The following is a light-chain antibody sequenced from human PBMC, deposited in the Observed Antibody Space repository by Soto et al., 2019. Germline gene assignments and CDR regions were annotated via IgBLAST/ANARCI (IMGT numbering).Light chain of an antibody. Sequence: EIVMTRSPATLSVSPGERATLSCRASQSVSSNLAWYQQKPGQAPRLLIYGASTRATGIPARFSGSGSGTEFTLTISSLQSEDFAVYYCQQYNNWPPPFTFGPGTKVDIK. V-gene: IGKV3-15*01. J-gene: IGKJ3*01. CDR1: QSVSSN. CDR3: QQYNNWPPPFT. CDR2: GAS.